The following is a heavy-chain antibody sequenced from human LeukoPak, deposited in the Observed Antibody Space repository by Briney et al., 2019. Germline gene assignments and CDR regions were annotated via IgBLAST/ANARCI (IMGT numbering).Heavy chain of an antibody. CDR3: ASRKLGNDY. CDR2: IYYSGST. V-gene: IGHV4-61*01. D-gene: IGHD7-27*01. J-gene: IGHJ4*02. Sequence: SETLSLTCTVSGYSISSGYYWTWIRQPPGKGLEWIGHIYYSGSTNYSPSLKSRVTISADTSQNQFSLKLSSVTAADTAVYYCASRKLGNDYWGQGTLVTVSS. CDR1: GYSISSGYY.